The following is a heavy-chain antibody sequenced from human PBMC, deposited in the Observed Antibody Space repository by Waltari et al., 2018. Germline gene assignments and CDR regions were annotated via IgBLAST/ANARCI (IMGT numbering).Heavy chain of an antibody. CDR1: GYSISSGYY. CDR2: IYHSGST. Sequence: QVQLQESGPGLVKPSETLSLTCAVSGYSISSGYYWGWIRQPQGKGLEWIGSIYHSGSTYYNPSLKRLVTISVDTSKNQFSLKLSSVTAADTAVYYCAMARLFLGLFDYWGQGTLVTVSS. J-gene: IGHJ4*02. CDR3: AMARLFLGLFDY. V-gene: IGHV4-38-2*01. D-gene: IGHD3-3*01.